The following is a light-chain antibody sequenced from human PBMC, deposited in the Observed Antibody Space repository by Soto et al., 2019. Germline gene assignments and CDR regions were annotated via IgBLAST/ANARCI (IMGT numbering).Light chain of an antibody. Sequence: QSALTQPTSASGSPGQSVTISCTGTSSDVGGYNFVSWYQQHPGKAPKLIIYEVNKRPSGVPDRFSGSKSGNTASLTVSGLQAEDEADYYCSSYAGINIFWVLGGGTKLTVL. V-gene: IGLV2-8*01. J-gene: IGLJ3*02. CDR2: EVN. CDR3: SSYAGINIFWV. CDR1: SSDVGGYNF.